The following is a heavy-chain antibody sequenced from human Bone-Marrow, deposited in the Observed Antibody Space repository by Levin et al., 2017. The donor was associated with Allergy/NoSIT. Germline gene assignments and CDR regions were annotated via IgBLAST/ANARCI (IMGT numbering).Heavy chain of an antibody. D-gene: IGHD6-13*01. Sequence: SETLSLTCTVSSYSISSGYHWAWIRQSPGKGLEWVGSINYSGSTYYNPSLRSRVTMSVDTSKNQFSLKLSSVTATDTALYYCARDSSTWYGNWFDPWGQGTLVTVSS. V-gene: IGHV4-38-2*02. J-gene: IGHJ5*02. CDR3: ARDSSTWYGNWFDP. CDR2: INYSGST. CDR1: SYSISSGYH.